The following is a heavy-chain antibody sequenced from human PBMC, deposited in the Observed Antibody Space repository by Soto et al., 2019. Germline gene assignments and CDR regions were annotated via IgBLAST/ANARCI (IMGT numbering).Heavy chain of an antibody. D-gene: IGHD3-16*01. CDR2: IYTSGST. Sequence: SETLSLTCTVSGGSISSYYWSWIRQPAGKGLEWIGRIYTSGSTNYNPSLKSRVTMSVDTSKNQFSLKLSSVTAADTAVYYCARDTSVWVVNYYYYGMDVWGQGTKVTVSS. J-gene: IGHJ6*02. V-gene: IGHV4-4*07. CDR1: GGSISSYY. CDR3: ARDTSVWVVNYYYYGMDV.